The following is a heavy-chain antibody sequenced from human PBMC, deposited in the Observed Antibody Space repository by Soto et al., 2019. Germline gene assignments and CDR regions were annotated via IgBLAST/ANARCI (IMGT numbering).Heavy chain of an antibody. V-gene: IGHV4-34*01. CDR3: ARPGSRRMDV. D-gene: IGHD3-10*01. Sequence: QVQLQQWGAGLLKPSETLSLTCAVYGGSFSGYYWSWIRKPPGKGLEWIGEINHSGSTNYNPSLKSRVTISVDTSKNQFSLKLSSVTAADTAVYYCARPGSRRMDVWGKGTTVTVSS. CDR2: INHSGST. J-gene: IGHJ6*03. CDR1: GGSFSGYY.